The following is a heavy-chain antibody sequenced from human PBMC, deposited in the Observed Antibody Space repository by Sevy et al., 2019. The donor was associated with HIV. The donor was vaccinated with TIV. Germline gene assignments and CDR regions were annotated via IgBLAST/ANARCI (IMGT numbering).Heavy chain of an antibody. V-gene: IGHV3-74*01. D-gene: IGHD3-22*01. CDR3: ARGAYYYDTSGLYFMDV. CDR1: GFPFSTYW. Sequence: GGSLRLSCAASGFPFSTYWMHWVRQAPGKGLVWVSRIYNDGSTTTYADSVKRRFTVSRDYAKNTLYLQMNSLRAEDTAVYYCARGAYYYDTSGLYFMDVWGQGTTVTVSS. J-gene: IGHJ6*02. CDR2: IYNDGSTT.